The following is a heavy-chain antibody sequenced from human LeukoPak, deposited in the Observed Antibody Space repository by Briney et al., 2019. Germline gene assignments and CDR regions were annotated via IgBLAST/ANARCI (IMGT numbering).Heavy chain of an antibody. CDR3: ARSSRKGFGELNFDY. Sequence: PGGSLRLSCAASGFTVSSNYMSWVRQAPGKGLEWVSVIYSGGSTYYADSVKGRFTISRDNSKNTLYLQMNSLRAEDTAVYYCARSSRKGFGELNFDYWGQGTLVTVSS. CDR1: GFTVSSNY. V-gene: IGHV3-53*01. D-gene: IGHD3-10*01. CDR2: IYSGGST. J-gene: IGHJ4*02.